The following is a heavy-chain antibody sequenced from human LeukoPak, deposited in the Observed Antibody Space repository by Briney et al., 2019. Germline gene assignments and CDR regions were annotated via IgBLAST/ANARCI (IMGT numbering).Heavy chain of an antibody. CDR1: GFTLSSYG. CDR3: AKDQEWGFDP. V-gene: IGHV3-33*06. J-gene: IGHJ5*02. CDR2: IWYDGSNK. Sequence: GRSLRLSCAASGFTLSSYGMHWVRQAPGKGVEWVAVIWYDGSNKYYADSVKGRFTISRDNSKNTLYLQMNSLRAEDTAVYYCAKDQEWGFDPWGQGTLVTVSS. D-gene: IGHD3-3*01.